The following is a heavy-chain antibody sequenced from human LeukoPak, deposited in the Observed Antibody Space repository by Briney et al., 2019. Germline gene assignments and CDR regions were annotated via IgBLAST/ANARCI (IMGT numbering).Heavy chain of an antibody. J-gene: IGHJ4*02. CDR1: GGSISSSSYY. D-gene: IGHD2-15*01. V-gene: IGHV4-39*01. Sequence: PSETLSLTCTVSGGSISSSSYYWGWIRQPPGKGLEWIGSIYYSGSTYYNPSLKSRVTISVDTSKNQFSLKLSSVTAADTAVYYCARRGTYCGGGSCSDYWGQGTLVTVSS. CDR3: ARRGTYCGGGSCSDY. CDR2: IYYSGST.